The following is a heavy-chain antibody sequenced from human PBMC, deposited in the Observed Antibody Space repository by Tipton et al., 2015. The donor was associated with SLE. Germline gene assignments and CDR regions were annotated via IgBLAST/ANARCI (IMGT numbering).Heavy chain of an antibody. J-gene: IGHJ4*02. CDR2: IYFSGST. V-gene: IGHV4-39*07. CDR1: GDSINSPNYY. Sequence: TLSLTCTVSGDSINSPNYYWGWIRQPPGKGLEWIGSIYFSGSTYYNPSLKSRVTISVDTSKNQFYLKLSSVIAADTAMYYCARHQSSGPEPYYWGQGTLVTVSS. CDR3: ARHQSSGPEPYY. D-gene: IGHD3-22*01.